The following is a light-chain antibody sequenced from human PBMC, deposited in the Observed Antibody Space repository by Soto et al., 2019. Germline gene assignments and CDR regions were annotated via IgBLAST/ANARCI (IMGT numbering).Light chain of an antibody. CDR1: QSVGSNS. CDR2: GAS. CDR3: QQYGNSPIT. J-gene: IGKJ5*01. Sequence: DIVLTQSPGTLSLSPGERATLSCRSSQSVGSNSLAWYQQKPGQAPRLLISGASSRATDIPDRFSGSGSGTDCTLTISRLEPEDFAVYYCQQYGNSPITFGQGTRLEIK. V-gene: IGKV3-20*01.